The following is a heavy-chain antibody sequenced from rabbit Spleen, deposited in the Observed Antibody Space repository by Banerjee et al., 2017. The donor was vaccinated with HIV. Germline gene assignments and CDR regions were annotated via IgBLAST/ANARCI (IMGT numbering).Heavy chain of an antibody. V-gene: IGHV1S45*01. J-gene: IGHJ6*01. CDR1: GLDFSVSYW. D-gene: IGHD8-1*01. CDR3: ARDTGTSFSTYGMDL. CDR2: SYAGSSGST. Sequence: QEQLKESGGDLVKPGASLTLTCKASGLDFSVSYWICWVRQAPGKGLEWIACSYAGSSGSTYSALWAIGRFTISKPSSTTVTLQLNSLTAADTATYFCARDTGTSFSTYGMDLWGPGTLVTVS.